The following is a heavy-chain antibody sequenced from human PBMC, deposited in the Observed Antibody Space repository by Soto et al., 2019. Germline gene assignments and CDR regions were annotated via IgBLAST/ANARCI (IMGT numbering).Heavy chain of an antibody. CDR2: IITFFGAA. CDR3: ARGGKERFRGSGMDV. J-gene: IGHJ6*02. CDR1: GGRFSTYA. Sequence: QVQLVQSGAEVRKPGSSVRVSCKASGGRFSTYAFNWMRQAPGQGLEWLGGIITFFGAAMYAQKFQGRVTVTADELTTTAYMELNGLRSEYTAVYYCARGGKERFRGSGMDVWGQGTTVTVS. D-gene: IGHD1-1*01. V-gene: IGHV1-69*01.